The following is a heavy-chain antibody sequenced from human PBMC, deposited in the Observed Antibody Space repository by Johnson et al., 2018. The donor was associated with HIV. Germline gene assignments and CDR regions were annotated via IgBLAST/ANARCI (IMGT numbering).Heavy chain of an antibody. J-gene: IGHJ3*02. V-gene: IGHV3-30*18. Sequence: QMLLVESGGGVVQPGRSLRLSCAVSGFTFSKAWMSWVRQAPGKGLEWVAVISYVGTNEYYADSVKGRFTISRDNAKNSLYLQMNSLRPEDTGLYYCAKDIASGYTNGGTLDIWGQGTMVTVSS. CDR1: GFTFSKAW. CDR3: AKDIASGYTNGGTLDI. D-gene: IGHD6-19*01. CDR2: ISYVGTNE.